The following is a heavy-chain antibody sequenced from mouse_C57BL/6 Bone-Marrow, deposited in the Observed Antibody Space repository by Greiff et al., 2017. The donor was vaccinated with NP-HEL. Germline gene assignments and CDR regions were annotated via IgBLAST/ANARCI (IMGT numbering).Heavy chain of an antibody. CDR1: GYTFTSYW. J-gene: IGHJ2*01. CDR2: IYPGSGST. Sequence: PLPQPGAELVKPGASVKMSCKASGYTFTSYWITWVKQRPGQGLEWIGDIYPGSGSTNYNEKLQSKATLTVDTSSSTAYMQLSSLTSEDSAVYYCAKETGTAYYFDYWGQGTTLTVSS. V-gene: IGHV1-55*01. D-gene: IGHD4-1*01. CDR3: AKETGTAYYFDY.